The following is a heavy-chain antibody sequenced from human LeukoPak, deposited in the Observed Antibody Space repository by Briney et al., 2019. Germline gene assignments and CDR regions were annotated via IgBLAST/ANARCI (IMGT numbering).Heavy chain of an antibody. V-gene: IGHV3-53*01. CDR2: IYSGGST. D-gene: IGHD3-3*02. J-gene: IGHJ4*01. Sequence: HPGGSLRLSCAASGFSVSSNYMSWVRQAPGKGLEWVSGIYSGGSTYYSDSVKGRFIISRDNSMNTLYLQMNSLGVEDTAVYFCARASLEWFFPWYWGHGTLVTVSS. CDR1: GFSVSSNY. CDR3: ARASLEWFFPWY.